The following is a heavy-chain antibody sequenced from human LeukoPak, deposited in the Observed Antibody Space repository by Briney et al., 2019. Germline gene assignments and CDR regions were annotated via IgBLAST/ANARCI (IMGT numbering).Heavy chain of an antibody. CDR1: GGSISSSSYY. Sequence: PSETLSLTCTVSGGSISSSSYYWGWIRQPPGKGLEWIGYIYYSGSTCYNPSLKSRVTISVDTSKNQFSLKLSSVTAADTAVYYCARAPLRYFDWLLNDWYFDLWGRGTLVTVSS. CDR2: IYYSGST. J-gene: IGHJ2*01. CDR3: ARAPLRYFDWLLNDWYFDL. D-gene: IGHD3-9*01. V-gene: IGHV4-30-4*08.